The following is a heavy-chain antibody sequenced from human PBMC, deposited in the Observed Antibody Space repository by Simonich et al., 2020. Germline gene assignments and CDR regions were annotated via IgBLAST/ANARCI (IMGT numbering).Heavy chain of an antibody. CDR2: ISGSGGST. D-gene: IGHD3-22*01. V-gene: IGHV3-23*01. Sequence: GGGLVQPGGSLRLSCAASGFTFSSYAMSWVRQAPGKGLEWVSAISGSGGSTYYADSVKGRFTISRDNSKNTLYLQMNSVRAEDTAVYYCAKDVGERITMIVVVIDAFDIWGQGTMVTVSS. CDR3: AKDVGERITMIVVVIDAFDI. J-gene: IGHJ3*02. CDR1: GFTFSSYA.